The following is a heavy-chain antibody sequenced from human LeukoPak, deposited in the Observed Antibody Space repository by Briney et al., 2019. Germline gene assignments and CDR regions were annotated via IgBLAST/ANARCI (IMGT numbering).Heavy chain of an antibody. CDR2: IWYDGSNK. CDR3: ARGDDILTGYYRLDY. V-gene: IGHV3-33*01. CDR1: GFTFSSYG. D-gene: IGHD3-9*01. Sequence: GGSLRLSCAASGFTFSSYGMHWGRQAPGKGLEWVAVIWYDGSNKYYADSVKGRFTISRDNSKNTLYLQMNSLRAEDTAVYYCARGDDILTGYYRLDYWGQGTLVTVSS. J-gene: IGHJ4*02.